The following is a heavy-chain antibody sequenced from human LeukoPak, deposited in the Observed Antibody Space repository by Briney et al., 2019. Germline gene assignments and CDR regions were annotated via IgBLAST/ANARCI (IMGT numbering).Heavy chain of an antibody. CDR1: GFTFSSYA. Sequence: LRLSCAASGFTFSSYAMHWVRQAPGKGLEWVAVISYDGSNKYYADSVKGRFTISRDNSKNTLYLQMNSLRAEDTAVYYCARDHQGSGVTTWYYYYYYYGMDVWGQGTTVTVSS. CDR3: ARDHQGSGVTTWYYYYYYYGMDV. V-gene: IGHV3-30*04. CDR2: ISYDGSNK. D-gene: IGHD4-17*01. J-gene: IGHJ6*02.